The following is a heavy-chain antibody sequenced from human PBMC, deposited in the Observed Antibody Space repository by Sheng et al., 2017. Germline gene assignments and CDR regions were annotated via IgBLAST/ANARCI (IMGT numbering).Heavy chain of an antibody. Sequence: EVQLVESGGGLIQPGGSLRLSCAASGFTVSSNYMSWVRQAPGKGLEWVSVIYSGGSTYYADSVKGRFTISRDNSKNTLYLQMNSLRAEDTAVYYCARETQYYDILQGTYGMDVWGQGTTVTVSS. V-gene: IGHV3-53*01. D-gene: IGHD3-9*01. CDR1: GFTVSSNY. J-gene: IGHJ6*02. CDR2: IYSGGST. CDR3: ARETQYYDILQGTYGMDV.